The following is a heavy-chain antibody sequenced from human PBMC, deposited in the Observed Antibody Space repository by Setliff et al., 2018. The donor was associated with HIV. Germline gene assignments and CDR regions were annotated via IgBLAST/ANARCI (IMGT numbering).Heavy chain of an antibody. CDR3: ARGWQHVIPFDH. V-gene: IGHV3-11*04. J-gene: IGHJ5*02. CDR2: ISGTGNTV. Sequence: LRLSCEASGFTFSDFYMSWIRQAPGKGLEWIAYISGTGNTVYHSASVRGRFSISRDNANRSVSLEMRSLRGDDTAVYFCARGWQHVIPFDHWGQGTLVTVSS. D-gene: IGHD6-6*01. CDR1: GFTFSDFY.